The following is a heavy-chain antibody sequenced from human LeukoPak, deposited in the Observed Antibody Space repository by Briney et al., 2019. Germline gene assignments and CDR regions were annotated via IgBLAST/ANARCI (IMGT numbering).Heavy chain of an antibody. CDR3: ARRIDEGYFDWLGALDI. D-gene: IGHD3-9*01. J-gene: IGHJ3*02. CDR2: IYYSGST. CDR1: GGSISSSSYY. Sequence: SETLSLTCTVSGGSISSSSYYWGWIRQPPGKGLEWIGSIYYSGSTYYNPSLKSRVTISVDTSKNQFSLKLSSVTAADTAVYYCARRIDEGYFDWLGALDIWGQGTMVTVSS. V-gene: IGHV4-39*01.